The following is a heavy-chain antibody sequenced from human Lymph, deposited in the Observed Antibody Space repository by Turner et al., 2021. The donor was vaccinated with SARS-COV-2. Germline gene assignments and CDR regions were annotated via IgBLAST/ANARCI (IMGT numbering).Heavy chain of an antibody. Sequence: EVHLVESGGGLIQPGGSLRLSCAASGFTVSSNYMGWVREAPGKGLEWVSLIYSGGSTLYAGSVKGRFTISRDNSKNTLYLQMNSLRADDTAVYYCAIVLPYGDYFDFWGQGTLVTVSS. D-gene: IGHD4-17*01. V-gene: IGHV3-53*01. J-gene: IGHJ4*02. CDR2: IYSGGST. CDR1: GFTVSSNY. CDR3: AIVLPYGDYFDF.